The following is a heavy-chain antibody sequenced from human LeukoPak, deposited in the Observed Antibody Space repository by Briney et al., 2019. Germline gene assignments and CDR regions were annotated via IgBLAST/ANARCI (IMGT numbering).Heavy chain of an antibody. J-gene: IGHJ6*03. CDR1: GFTFRDYY. D-gene: IGHD1-1*01. V-gene: IGHV3-11*04. Sequence: PGGSLRLSCAASGFTFRDYYMAWIRQAPGKGLEWVSHISSSVTTVYYADSVRGRFTLSRDNAKNSVSLQMNSLRAEDTAVYYCARPGTDMDVWGKGTTVTVSS. CDR2: ISSSVTTV. CDR3: ARPGTDMDV.